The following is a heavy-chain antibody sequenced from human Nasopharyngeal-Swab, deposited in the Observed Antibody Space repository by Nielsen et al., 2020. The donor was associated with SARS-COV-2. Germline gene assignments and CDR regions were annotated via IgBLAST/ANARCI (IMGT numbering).Heavy chain of an antibody. D-gene: IGHD2-2*01. CDR1: GFTFSSYS. CDR3: ARGQYCSSTSCYARGYYYYYGMDV. V-gene: IGHV3-21*01. J-gene: IGHJ6*02. Sequence: GGSLRLSCAASGFTFSSYSMNWVRQAPGKGLEWVSSISSSSSYIYYADSVKGRVTISRDNAKNSLYLQMNRLRAEDTAVYYCARGQYCSSTSCYARGYYYYYGMDVWGQGTTVTVSS. CDR2: ISSSSSYI.